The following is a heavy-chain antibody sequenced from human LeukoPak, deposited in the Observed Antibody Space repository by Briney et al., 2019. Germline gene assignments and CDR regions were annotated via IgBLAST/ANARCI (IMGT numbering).Heavy chain of an antibody. CDR3: ARNGFYDSSGYPSY. J-gene: IGHJ4*02. Sequence: ASVKVSCKASGYTFTSYGISWVRQAPGQGLEWMGWINPNSGGTNYAQKFQGRVTMTRDTSISTAYMELSRLRSDDTAVYYCARNGFYDSSGYPSYWGQGTLVTVSS. CDR2: INPNSGGT. CDR1: GYTFTSYG. V-gene: IGHV1-2*02. D-gene: IGHD3-22*01.